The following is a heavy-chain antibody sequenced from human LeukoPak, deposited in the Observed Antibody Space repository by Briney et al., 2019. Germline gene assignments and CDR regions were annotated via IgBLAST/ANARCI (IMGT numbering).Heavy chain of an antibody. Sequence: GGSLRLSCTASGFTFSSYSMNWVRQAPGKGLEWISYISASGSLTYQADSVRGRFTVSRDTAKNTLYLQMNSLRAEDTAVYYCARDRATIGYCSGGSCWEDYWGQGTLVTVSS. CDR1: GFTFSSYS. V-gene: IGHV3-21*05. J-gene: IGHJ4*02. CDR2: ISASGSLT. D-gene: IGHD2-15*01. CDR3: ARDRATIGYCSGGSCWEDY.